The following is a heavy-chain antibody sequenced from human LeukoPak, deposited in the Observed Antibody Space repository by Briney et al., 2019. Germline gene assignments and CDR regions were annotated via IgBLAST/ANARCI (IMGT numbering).Heavy chain of an antibody. V-gene: IGHV3-48*02. D-gene: IGHD6-19*01. CDR1: GFIFSDYW. CDR3: ARDLPVYSSGYDY. CDR2: ISSSSSTI. J-gene: IGHJ4*02. Sequence: GGSLRLSCVASGFIFSDYWMSWMRQAPGKGLEWVSYISSSSSTIYYADSVKGRFTISRDNARNSLYLQMNSLRDEDTAVYYCARDLPVYSSGYDYWGQGTLVTVSS.